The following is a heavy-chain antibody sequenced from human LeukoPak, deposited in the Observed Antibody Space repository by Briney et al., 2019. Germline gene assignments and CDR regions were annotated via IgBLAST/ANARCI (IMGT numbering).Heavy chain of an antibody. Sequence: PGGSLRLSCVASRFTFSSYWMSWVRQAPGKGLEWVANIKQDGSENFYVDSVKGRFTISRDNAKNSLYLQMNSLRVEDTAVCYCARPPYTRGFSWGQGTLVTVSS. CDR1: RFTFSSYW. V-gene: IGHV3-7*01. J-gene: IGHJ4*02. CDR3: ARPPYTRGFS. CDR2: IKQDGSEN. D-gene: IGHD6-19*01.